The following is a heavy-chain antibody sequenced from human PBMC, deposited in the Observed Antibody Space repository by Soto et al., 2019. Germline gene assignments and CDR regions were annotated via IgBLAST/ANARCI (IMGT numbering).Heavy chain of an antibody. CDR3: AREEIACGGGTCYSSGLDY. J-gene: IGHJ4*02. D-gene: IGHD2-15*01. V-gene: IGHV3-33*01. CDR1: GFTFSRYG. CDR2: IWYDGSHS. Sequence: QVQLVESGGGVVQPGRSLRLSCAASGFTFSRYGMHWVRQAPGKGLEWMAVIWYDGSHSYYADSVKGRFTISRDNSKNTLYLQMDSLRAEDTAVYYCAREEIACGGGTCYSSGLDYWGQGTLVTVSS.